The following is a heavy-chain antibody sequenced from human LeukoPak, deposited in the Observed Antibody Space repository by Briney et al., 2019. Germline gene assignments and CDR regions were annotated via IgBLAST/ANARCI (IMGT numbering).Heavy chain of an antibody. J-gene: IGHJ4*02. Sequence: GSLRLSFAASGFTFSSYEMNWVRQAPGKGLEWVSYISSSGSTIYYADSVKGRFTISRDNAKNSLYLQMNSLRAEDTAVYYCARDSYSSGWYLVFDYWGQGTLVTVSS. CDR3: ARDSYSSGWYLVFDY. D-gene: IGHD6-19*01. V-gene: IGHV3-48*03. CDR2: ISSSGSTI. CDR1: GFTFSSYE.